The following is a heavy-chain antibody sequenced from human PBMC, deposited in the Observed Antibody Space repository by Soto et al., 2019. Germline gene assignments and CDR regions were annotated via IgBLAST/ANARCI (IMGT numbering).Heavy chain of an antibody. J-gene: IGHJ4*02. V-gene: IGHV3-21*01. Sequence: GGSLRLSCAASGFTFSSYSMNWVRQAPGKGLEWVSSISSSSSYIYYADSVKGRFTISRDNAKNSLYLQMNSLRAEDTAVYYCARDAYYDYIWGSYRWFDYWGQGTLVTVSS. CDR3: ARDAYYDYIWGSYRWFDY. CDR1: GFTFSSYS. D-gene: IGHD3-16*02. CDR2: ISSSSSYI.